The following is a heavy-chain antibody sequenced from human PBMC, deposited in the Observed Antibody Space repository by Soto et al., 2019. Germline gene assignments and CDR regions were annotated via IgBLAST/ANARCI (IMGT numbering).Heavy chain of an antibody. CDR1: GFAFSDSA. CDR2: VRSKANTYAT. D-gene: IGHD4-17*01. Sequence: EVQLVESGGGLVQPGGSLKLSCAASGFAFSDSAMHWVRQASGKGLEWVGRVRSKANTYATAYGASVKGRFTISRDDSKNTAYLQLNCLKTDDTAIYYCATVYHYGGNAHFDYWGHGTLVTVSS. J-gene: IGHJ4*01. V-gene: IGHV3-73*01. CDR3: ATVYHYGGNAHFDY.